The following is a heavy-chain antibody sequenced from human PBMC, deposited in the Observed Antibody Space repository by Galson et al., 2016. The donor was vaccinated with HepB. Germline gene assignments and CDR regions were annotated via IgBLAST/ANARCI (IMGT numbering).Heavy chain of an antibody. J-gene: IGHJ4*02. CDR2: VSGSGDNT. Sequence: SLRLSCAASGFTFSAVAMSWVRQTPGKGLEWVSTVSGSGDNTYYADSVKGRFTISRDNSKNTLYLQLSNLRAEDTALYYCAKDPHPSITSAGTGSSYFDYWGQGTLVTVSS. CDR1: GFTFSAVA. V-gene: IGHV3-23*01. D-gene: IGHD6-13*01. CDR3: AKDPHPSITSAGTGSSYFDY.